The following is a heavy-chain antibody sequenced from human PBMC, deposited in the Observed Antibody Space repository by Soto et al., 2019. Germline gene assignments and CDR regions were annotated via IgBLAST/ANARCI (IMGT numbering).Heavy chain of an antibody. CDR1: AYTFTIYY. Sequence: ASVKVSCKASAYTFTIYYINWVRQATGQGLEWMGWMNPNSGNTGYAQKFQGRVTMTTNTSISTAYMELSSLRSEDTAVYYWASDLGGQIVAYWGQGTLVTVSS. CDR3: ASDLGGQIVAY. J-gene: IGHJ4*02. CDR2: MNPNSGNT. V-gene: IGHV1-8*01. D-gene: IGHD3-22*01.